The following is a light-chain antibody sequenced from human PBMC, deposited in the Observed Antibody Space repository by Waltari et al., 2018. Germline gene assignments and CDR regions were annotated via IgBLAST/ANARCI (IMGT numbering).Light chain of an antibody. V-gene: IGKV4-1*01. CDR1: QSVSDHVNNKNY. J-gene: IGKJ1*01. Sequence: DIVMTQSSDSLTVSPGERATINCRSSQSVSDHVNNKNYLAWYRQKPGQPPKLLISWASTREFGVPDRFSGSGSGTEFTLTISSLQPEAVAVYYCQQYYNTPPTFGQGTKVEIK. CDR3: QQYYNTPPT. CDR2: WAS.